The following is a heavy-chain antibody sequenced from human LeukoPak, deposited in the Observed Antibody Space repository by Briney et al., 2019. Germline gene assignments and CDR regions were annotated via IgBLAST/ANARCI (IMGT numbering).Heavy chain of an antibody. D-gene: IGHD3-10*01. CDR1: GFTLSSHN. J-gene: IGHJ3*02. CDR3: ARPGITAFDI. V-gene: IGHV3-48*01. CDR2: ISSSGSIT. Sequence: PGGSLRLSCVASGFTLSSHNINWIRQAPGKGLEWVSHISSSGSITYYGDSVKSRITISRDNAKNSVSLYMNSLRAEDSAVYYCARPGITAFDIWGQGTMVTVSS.